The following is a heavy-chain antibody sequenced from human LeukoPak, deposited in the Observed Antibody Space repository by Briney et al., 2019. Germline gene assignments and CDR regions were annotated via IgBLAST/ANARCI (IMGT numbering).Heavy chain of an antibody. CDR3: ARHDRHDDFFWSVESLGHWFDP. D-gene: IGHD3-3*01. CDR2: IYYSGST. CDR1: GGSISSSSYY. Sequence: SETLSLTCTVSGGSISSSSYYWGWIRQPPGKGLECIGSIYYSGSTYYNPSLKSRVTISVDTSKNQFSLKLSSVTAADTAVYYCARHDRHDDFFWSVESLGHWFDPWGQGTLVTVSS. V-gene: IGHV4-39*01. J-gene: IGHJ5*02.